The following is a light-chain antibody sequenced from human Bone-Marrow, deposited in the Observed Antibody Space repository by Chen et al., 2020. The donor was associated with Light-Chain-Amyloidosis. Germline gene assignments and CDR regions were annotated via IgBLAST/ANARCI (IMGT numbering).Light chain of an antibody. CDR3: QSADSSGTYEVI. CDR1: DLPTKY. J-gene: IGLJ2*01. V-gene: IGLV3-25*03. CDR2: RDT. Sequence: SYELTQPPSVSVSPGQTARITCSGDDLPTKYAYWYQQKPGQAPVLVIHRDTERPSGISEGCSGPRAGTTATLTISGVQAEDEADYHGQSADSSGTYEVIFGGGTKLTVL.